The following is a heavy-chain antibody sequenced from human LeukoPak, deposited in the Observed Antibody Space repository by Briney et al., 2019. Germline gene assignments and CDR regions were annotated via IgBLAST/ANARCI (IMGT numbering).Heavy chain of an antibody. Sequence: GGSLRLSCAASGFTVRSFYMSWVRQAPGKGLEWVSVIYNDGRTFYAVSVKGRFTISRDDSKNTLSLQVNSLRADDTAVYYCARGTGEVTAGYYWGQGTLVTVSS. D-gene: IGHD2-21*02. CDR1: GFTVRSFY. CDR3: ARGTGEVTAGYY. V-gene: IGHV3-53*01. CDR2: IYNDGRT. J-gene: IGHJ4*02.